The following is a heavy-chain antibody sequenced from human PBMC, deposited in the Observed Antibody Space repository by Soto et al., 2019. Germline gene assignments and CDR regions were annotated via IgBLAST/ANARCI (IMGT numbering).Heavy chain of an antibody. Sequence: ASVKVSCKASGYTFTGYAMHWVRQAPGQRLEWMGWINAGNGNTKYSQKFQGRVTITRDTSASTAYMELSSLRSEDTAVYYCARATGYSEIDYWGQGTLVTVSS. J-gene: IGHJ4*02. V-gene: IGHV1-3*01. CDR3: ARATGYSEIDY. CDR2: INAGNGNT. D-gene: IGHD5-18*01. CDR1: GYTFTGYA.